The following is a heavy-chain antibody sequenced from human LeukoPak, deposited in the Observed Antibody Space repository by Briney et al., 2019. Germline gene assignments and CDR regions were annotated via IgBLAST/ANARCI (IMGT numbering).Heavy chain of an antibody. CDR1: GGSLSNNY. V-gene: IGHV4-34*01. CDR3: AGGRYDFWSGYYGF. D-gene: IGHD3-3*01. Sequence: PSETVSLTCAVSGGSLSNNYWSWIRQPPGKGLDWIGEIIHSGSTNYNPSLKSRVTISVDTSMNQVSLKLHSVTAADTAVYYCAGGRYDFWSGYYGFWGQGTLVTVSS. J-gene: IGHJ4*02. CDR2: IIHSGST.